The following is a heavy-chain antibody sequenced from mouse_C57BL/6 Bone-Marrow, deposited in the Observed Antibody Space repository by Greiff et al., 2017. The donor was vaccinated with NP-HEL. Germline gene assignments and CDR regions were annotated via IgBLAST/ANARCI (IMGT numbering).Heavy chain of an antibody. J-gene: IGHJ1*03. D-gene: IGHD1-1*01. Sequence: VQLQQSGPELVKPGASVKIPCKASGYTFTDYNMDWVKQSHGKSLEWIGDINPNNGGTIYNQKFKGKATLTVDKSSSTAYMELRSLTSEDTAVYYWARQHYYGSSYWYFDVWGTGTTVTVSA. CDR1: GYTFTDYN. CDR2: INPNNGGT. V-gene: IGHV1-18*01. CDR3: ARQHYYGSSYWYFDV.